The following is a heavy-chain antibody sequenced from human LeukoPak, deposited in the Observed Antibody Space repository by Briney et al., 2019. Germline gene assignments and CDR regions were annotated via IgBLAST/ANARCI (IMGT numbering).Heavy chain of an antibody. CDR2: IYYSGST. Sequence: SETLSLTCTVSGGSISSSSYYWGWIRQPPGKGLEWIGSIYYSGSTYYNPSLKSRVTISVDTSKNQFSLKLSPVTAADTAVYYCARRRAAGSPLDYWGQGTLVTVSS. J-gene: IGHJ4*02. D-gene: IGHD6-13*01. CDR1: GGSISSSSYY. V-gene: IGHV4-39*01. CDR3: ARRRAAGSPLDY.